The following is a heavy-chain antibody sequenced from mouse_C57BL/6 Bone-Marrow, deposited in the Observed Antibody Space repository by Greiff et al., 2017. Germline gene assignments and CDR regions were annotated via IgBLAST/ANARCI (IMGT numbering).Heavy chain of an antibody. D-gene: IGHD1-1*01. Sequence: QVQLKESGPGLVAPSQSLSITCTVSGFSFTSYGVHWVRQPPGKGLEWLVVIWSDGSTTYHSALKSRLSISKDNSKSQVFLKMNSLQTDDTAMYYCARHEVDYYGSRWSEDYAMDYWGQGTSVTVSS. CDR1: GFSFTSYG. J-gene: IGHJ4*01. CDR2: IWSDGST. V-gene: IGHV2-6-1*01. CDR3: ARHEVDYYGSRWSEDYAMDY.